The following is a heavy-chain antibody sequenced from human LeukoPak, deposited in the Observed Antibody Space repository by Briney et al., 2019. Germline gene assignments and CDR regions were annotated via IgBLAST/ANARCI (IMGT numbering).Heavy chain of an antibody. V-gene: IGHV1-8*01. D-gene: IGHD3-3*01. CDR3: TTYDFWSGYPNDY. CDR1: GYTFTSYD. Sequence: ASVKVSCKASGYTFTSYDINWVRQATGQGLEWMGWINPNSGNTGYAQKFQGRVTMTRNTSISTAYMELSSLRSEDTAAYYCTTYDFWSGYPNDYWGQGTLVTVSS. J-gene: IGHJ4*02. CDR2: INPNSGNT.